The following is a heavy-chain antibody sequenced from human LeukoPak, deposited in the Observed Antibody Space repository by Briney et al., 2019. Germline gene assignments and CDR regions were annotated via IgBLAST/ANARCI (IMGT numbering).Heavy chain of an antibody. CDR3: ARGPGSSIHYYYYYMDV. CDR2: IRYDGSNK. Sequence: GGSLRLSCGASGFTFSSYGMHWVRQAPGKGLEWVAFIRYDGSNKYYADSVKGRFTISRDNSKNTLYLQMNSLRAEDTAVYYCARGPGSSIHYYYYYMDVWGKGTTVTVSS. CDR1: GFTFSSYG. D-gene: IGHD2-15*01. J-gene: IGHJ6*03. V-gene: IGHV3-30*02.